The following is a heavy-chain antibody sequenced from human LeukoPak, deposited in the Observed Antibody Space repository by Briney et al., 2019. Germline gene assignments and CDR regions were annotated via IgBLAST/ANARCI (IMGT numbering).Heavy chain of an antibody. CDR1: GASISSSSYY. CDR2: IYYSGST. J-gene: IGHJ4*02. D-gene: IGHD3-22*01. CDR3: ARRRVGWLPQWYFDY. Sequence: KPSETLSLTCTVSGASISSSSYYWGWIRQPPGMGLEWIGNIYYSGSTYYNPTLQSRVTISVDTYKNQFSLKLSSVTAADTAVYYCARRRVGWLPQWYFDYWGQGTLVTVSS. V-gene: IGHV4-39*01.